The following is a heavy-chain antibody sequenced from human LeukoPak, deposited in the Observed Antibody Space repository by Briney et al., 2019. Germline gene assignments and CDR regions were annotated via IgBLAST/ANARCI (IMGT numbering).Heavy chain of an antibody. D-gene: IGHD3-9*01. CDR2: IIPIFGTA. CDR1: GGTFSSYA. Sequence: ASVKVSCKASGGTFSSYAISWVRQAPGQGLEWMGGIIPIFGTANYAQKFQGRVTMTRDTSTSTVYMELSSLRSEDTAVYYCARGIRDDILTGYFGYYYYMDVWGKGTTVTISS. CDR3: ARGIRDDILTGYFGYYYYMDV. V-gene: IGHV1-69*05. J-gene: IGHJ6*03.